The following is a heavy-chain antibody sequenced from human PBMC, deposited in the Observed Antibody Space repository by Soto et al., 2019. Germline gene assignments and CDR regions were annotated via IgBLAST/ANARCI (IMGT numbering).Heavy chain of an antibody. CDR2: ISYAGNT. CDR1: GISISSDDYY. Sequence: SETLSLTCTVSGISISSDDYYWSWIRQPPGKGLEWIGYISYAGNTYYNPSLQSRVAVSVDTSKNQFSLSMISVTAADTAVYYCARASTVTTAAKFDSWGQGALVTVSS. J-gene: IGHJ4*02. D-gene: IGHD4-17*01. CDR3: ARASTVTTAAKFDS. V-gene: IGHV4-30-4*01.